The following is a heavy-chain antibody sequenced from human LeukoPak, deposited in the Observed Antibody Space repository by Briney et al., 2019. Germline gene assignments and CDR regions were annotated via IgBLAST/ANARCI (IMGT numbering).Heavy chain of an antibody. V-gene: IGHV3-64*01. CDR3: ARDGAAAASGTWA. CDR1: GFTFSSYA. CDR2: ISTNGGNT. D-gene: IGHD6-13*01. J-gene: IGHJ5*02. Sequence: GRSLRLSCAASGFTFSSYAMHWVRQAPGRGLECVSAISTNGGNTHYANSVKGRFTISRDNSKNTLYLQMNNVRAEDTAVYYCARDGAAAASGTWAWGQGTLVTVSS.